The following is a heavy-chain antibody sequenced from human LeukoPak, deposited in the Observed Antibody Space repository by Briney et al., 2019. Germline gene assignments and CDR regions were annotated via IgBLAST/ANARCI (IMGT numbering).Heavy chain of an antibody. CDR1: GFTFSSYA. J-gene: IGHJ2*01. CDR3: AKDLLSSTSSLNWYFDL. Sequence: GGSLRLSCAASGFTFSSYAMSWVRQAPGKGLEWVSAISGSGGSTYYADSVKGRFTISRDNSKNTLYLQMNSLRAEDTAVYYCAKDLLSSTSSLNWYFDLWGRGTLVTVPS. V-gene: IGHV3-23*01. D-gene: IGHD2-2*01. CDR2: ISGSGGST.